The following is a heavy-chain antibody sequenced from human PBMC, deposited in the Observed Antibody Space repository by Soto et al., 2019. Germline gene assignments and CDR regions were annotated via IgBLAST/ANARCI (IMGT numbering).Heavy chain of an antibody. Sequence: GGSLRLSCAASGFTFSSYAMSWVRQAPGKGLEWVSARLEWVSAISASGSSTYYADSVKGRFTISRDNSKDTLYVQMNSLRAEDTALYYCARGSYGDYDYWGQGSLVTVSS. CDR1: GFTFSSYA. CDR2: ISASGSST. CDR3: ARGSYGDYDY. J-gene: IGHJ4*02. D-gene: IGHD4-17*01. V-gene: IGHV3-23*01.